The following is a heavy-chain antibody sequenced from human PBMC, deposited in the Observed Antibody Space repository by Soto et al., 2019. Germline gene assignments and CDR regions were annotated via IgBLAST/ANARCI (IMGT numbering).Heavy chain of an antibody. J-gene: IGHJ5*02. CDR3: AKFGGGVWCVAAGGQNWFYP. Sequence: GGSLRLSCAASGFTFSSYAMSWVRQAPGKGLEWVSAISGSGGSTYYADSVKGRFTISRENSKKTLYLQMNSLRAEDTAVYYCAKFGGGVWCVAAGGQNWFYPWGQGTLVTVSS. CDR1: GFTFSSYA. V-gene: IGHV3-23*01. CDR2: ISGSGGST. D-gene: IGHD6-13*01.